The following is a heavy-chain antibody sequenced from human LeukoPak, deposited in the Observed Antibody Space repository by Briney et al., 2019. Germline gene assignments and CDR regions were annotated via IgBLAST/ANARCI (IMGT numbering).Heavy chain of an antibody. Sequence: GGSLRLSCAASGFTFSSYSMNWVRQAPGRGLEWVSYISSSSSTLYYADSVKGRFSISRDNAKNSLYLQMNSLRAEDTAVYYCARDHHRRLYDSQARDTFDIWGQGTLVTVSS. J-gene: IGHJ3*02. V-gene: IGHV3-48*01. D-gene: IGHD3-22*01. CDR1: GFTFSSYS. CDR2: ISSSSSTL. CDR3: ARDHHRRLYDSQARDTFDI.